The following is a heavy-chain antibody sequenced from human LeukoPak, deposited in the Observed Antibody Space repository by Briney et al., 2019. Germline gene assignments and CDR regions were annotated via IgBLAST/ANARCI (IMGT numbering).Heavy chain of an antibody. V-gene: IGHV1-18*01. CDR2: ISAYNGNT. J-gene: IGHJ6*02. CDR3: ARSRDDFWSGYYSHGMDA. CDR1: GYTFTSYG. D-gene: IGHD3-3*01. Sequence: ASVKVSCKASGYTFTSYGISWARQAPGQGLEWMGWISAYNGNTNYAQKLQGRVTMTTDTSTSTAYMELRSLRSDDTAVYYCARSRDDFWSGYYSHGMDAWGQGTTVTVSS.